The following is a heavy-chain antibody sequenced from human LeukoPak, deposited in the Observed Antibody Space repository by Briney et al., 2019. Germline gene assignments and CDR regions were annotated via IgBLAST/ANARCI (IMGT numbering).Heavy chain of an antibody. CDR2: IYSTGST. CDR3: ARHESAVGALFH. D-gene: IGHD1-26*01. Sequence: SETLSLTCAVSGGTISRYYWSWIRQSPGKGLEWLGYIYSTGSTNSSPSLKSRVSISVDTSKNQFSLNMRSVTAADTAVYYCARHESAVGALFHWGQGVLVTVSS. J-gene: IGHJ4*02. V-gene: IGHV4-59*08. CDR1: GGTISRYY.